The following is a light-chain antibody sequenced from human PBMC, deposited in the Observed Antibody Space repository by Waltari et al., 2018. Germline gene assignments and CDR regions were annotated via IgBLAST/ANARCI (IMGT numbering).Light chain of an antibody. Sequence: QPVLIQPPSASGTPGQRGTISCSGSSSNIGRNYVYWYQQVPGTAPNFLMYRANRRPSVAPDRFSGSKSGTSASLAISGVRSEDEADYHCAAWDDVLSGVVFGGGTKLIVL. CDR2: RAN. CDR3: AAWDDVLSGVV. J-gene: IGLJ2*01. CDR1: SSNIGRNY. V-gene: IGLV1-47*01.